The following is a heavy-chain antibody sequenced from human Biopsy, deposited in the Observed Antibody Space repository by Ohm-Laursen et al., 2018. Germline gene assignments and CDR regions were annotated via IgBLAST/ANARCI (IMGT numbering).Heavy chain of an antibody. CDR2: ISASSSYI. Sequence: SLRLSCAASGVTLSGYGINWVRQAPGKGLEWVSSISASSSYIYYADSVKGRFTVSRDNTKNTLYLQMNSLRAADTAIYFCATELLPPGVGGPWLDSWGQGTPVTVS. V-gene: IGHV3-21*06. J-gene: IGHJ5*01. D-gene: IGHD3-10*01. CDR3: ATELLPPGVGGPWLDS. CDR1: GVTLSGYG.